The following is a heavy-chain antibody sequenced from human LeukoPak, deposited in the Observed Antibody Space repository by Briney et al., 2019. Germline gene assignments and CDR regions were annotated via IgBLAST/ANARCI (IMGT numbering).Heavy chain of an antibody. CDR3: AGDRVPSSSWWEDYYYGMDV. CDR1: GFTFSSYG. Sequence: GGSLRLSCAASGFTFSSYGMHWVRQAPGKGLEWVAVIWYGGSNKYYADSVKGRFTISRDNSKNTLYLQMNSLRAEDTAVYYCAGDRVPSSSWWEDYYYGMDVWGQGTTVTVSS. J-gene: IGHJ6*02. D-gene: IGHD6-13*01. CDR2: IWYGGSNK. V-gene: IGHV3-33*08.